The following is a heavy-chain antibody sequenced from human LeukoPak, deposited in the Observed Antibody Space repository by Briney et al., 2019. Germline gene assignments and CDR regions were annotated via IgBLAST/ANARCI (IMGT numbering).Heavy chain of an antibody. J-gene: IGHJ2*01. V-gene: IGHV3-23*01. D-gene: IGHD3-10*01. Sequence: GGSLRLSCAASGFTFSSSAMSWVRQAPGKGLEWVSSISGSGGDTYYTDSVKGRFAISRDNSKNTLYLQMNSLRAEDTAVYYCAKVGGSGGTWDWYFDLWGRGTLVTVSS. CDR1: GFTFSSSA. CDR2: ISGSGGDT. CDR3: AKVGGSGGTWDWYFDL.